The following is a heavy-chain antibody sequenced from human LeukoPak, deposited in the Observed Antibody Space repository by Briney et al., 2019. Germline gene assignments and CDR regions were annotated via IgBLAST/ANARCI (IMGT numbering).Heavy chain of an antibody. CDR1: GFTVSSNY. D-gene: IGHD6-13*01. CDR2: IYSGGST. Sequence: PGGSLRLSCAASGFTVSSNYMSWVRQAPGKGLEWVSVIYSGGSTYYADSVKGRFTISRDNSKNTLYLQMNSLRAEDTAVYYCAKDRVPGIAAPGPFDYWGQGTLVTVSS. V-gene: IGHV3-53*01. CDR3: AKDRVPGIAAPGPFDY. J-gene: IGHJ4*02.